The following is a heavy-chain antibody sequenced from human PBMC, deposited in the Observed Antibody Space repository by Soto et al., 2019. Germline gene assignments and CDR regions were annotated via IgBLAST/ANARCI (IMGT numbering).Heavy chain of an antibody. V-gene: IGHV1-58*01. Sequence: SVKVSVKTAGFTFTSAAVQWVRQARGQRLEWIGWIIVGNGHTKYAQDLQERITITRDMSTSTAYMELSSLTSEDTAVYYCAAELYSGGSCCSFDIWGQGTMVTVSS. CDR3: AAELYSGGSCCSFDI. CDR1: GFTFTSAA. D-gene: IGHD2-15*01. J-gene: IGHJ3*02. CDR2: IIVGNGHT.